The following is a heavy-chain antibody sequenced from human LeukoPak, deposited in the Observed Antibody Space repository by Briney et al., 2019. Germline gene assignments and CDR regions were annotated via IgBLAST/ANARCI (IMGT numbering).Heavy chain of an antibody. D-gene: IGHD2-15*01. J-gene: IGHJ4*02. Sequence: GGSLRLSCAASGFTFDDYGMTWGRQAPGKGLEWGSGINWNGGKTDYADSVKGRFTISRDNAKNSLFLQMNSLRAEDTAVYYCAREDSAGQIDYWGQGSLVTVSS. CDR2: INWNGGKT. V-gene: IGHV3-20*04. CDR1: GFTFDDYG. CDR3: AREDSAGQIDY.